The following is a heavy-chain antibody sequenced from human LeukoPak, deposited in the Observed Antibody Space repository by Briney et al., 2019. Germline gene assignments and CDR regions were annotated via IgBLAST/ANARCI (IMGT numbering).Heavy chain of an antibody. V-gene: IGHV3-33*01. J-gene: IGHJ6*02. CDR3: ARGPAWFGELGYGTDV. Sequence: GRSLRLSCAASGFTFSSYGMHWVRQAPGKGLEWVAVIWYDGSNKYYADSVKGRFTISRDNSKNTLYLQMNSLRAEDTAVYYCARGPAWFGELGYGTDVWGQGTTVTVSS. D-gene: IGHD3-10*01. CDR2: IWYDGSNK. CDR1: GFTFSSYG.